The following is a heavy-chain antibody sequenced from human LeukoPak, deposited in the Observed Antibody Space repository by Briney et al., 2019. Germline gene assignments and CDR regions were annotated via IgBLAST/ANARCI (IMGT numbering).Heavy chain of an antibody. V-gene: IGHV3-30*04. CDR2: ISYDGSNK. CDR1: GFTFSTYA. J-gene: IGHJ4*02. Sequence: GGSLRLSCAASGFTFSTYAMHWVRQAPGKGLEWVAVISYDGSNKYYADSVKGRFTISRDNSKNTLYLQMNSLRAEDTAVYYCARDQTPFVWGQGTLVTVSS. CDR3: ARDQTPFV.